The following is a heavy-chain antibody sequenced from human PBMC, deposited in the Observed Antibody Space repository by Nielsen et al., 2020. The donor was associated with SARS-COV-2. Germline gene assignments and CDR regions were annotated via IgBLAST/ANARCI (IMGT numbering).Heavy chain of an antibody. CDR3: AKDHSGYGDFDY. CDR2: ISGGGGGT. V-gene: IGHV3-23*01. J-gene: IGHJ4*02. D-gene: IGHD5-12*01. Sequence: GESLKISCAASGFTFWSYAMNWVRQAPGKGLEWVSAISGGGGGTYYADSVKGRFTISRDNSKHTLYLQMNSLRADDTAVYYCAKDHSGYGDFDYWGQGTLVTVSS. CDR1: GFTFWSYA.